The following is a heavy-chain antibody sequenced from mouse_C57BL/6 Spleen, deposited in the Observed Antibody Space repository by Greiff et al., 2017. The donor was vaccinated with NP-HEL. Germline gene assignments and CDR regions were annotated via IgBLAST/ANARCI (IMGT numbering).Heavy chain of an antibody. CDR2: IDPETGGT. D-gene: IGHD1-1*01. CDR3: GNYYGSSAWFVY. CDR1: GYTFTDYE. V-gene: IGHV1-15*01. J-gene: IGHJ3*01. Sequence: VQLQQSGAELVRPGASVTLSCKASGYTFTDYEMHWVKQTPVHGLEWIGAIDPETGGTAYNPKFKGKAILTADKSSSTAYMELRSLTSEDSAVYYCGNYYGSSAWFVYWGQGTLVTVSA.